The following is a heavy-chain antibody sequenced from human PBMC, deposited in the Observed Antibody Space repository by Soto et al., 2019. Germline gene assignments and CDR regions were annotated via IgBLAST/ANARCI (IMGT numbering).Heavy chain of an antibody. J-gene: IGHJ4*02. Sequence: QVQLLESGGGVVQPGRSLRLSCAASGFTFSSYAMHWVRQAPGKGLEWVAVISYDGNNKYYADSVKGRFTISRDNSKNTLYLHMNSLRPEDTAVYYCARDSRVNMLILLTRPDYWGQGTLVTVSS. V-gene: IGHV3-30-3*01. D-gene: IGHD3-10*02. CDR3: ARDSRVNMLILLTRPDY. CDR1: GFTFSSYA. CDR2: ISYDGNNK.